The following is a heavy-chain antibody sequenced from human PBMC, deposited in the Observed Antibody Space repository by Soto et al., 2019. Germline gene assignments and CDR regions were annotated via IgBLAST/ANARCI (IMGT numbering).Heavy chain of an antibody. D-gene: IGHD2-2*01. Sequence: ASVKVSCKASGYTFTSYGISWVRQAPGQVLEWMGWISAYNGNTNYAQKLQGRVTMTTDTSTSTAYMELRSLRSDDTAVYYCARVLDIVVVPAARGAFDIWGQGTMVTVSS. CDR1: GYTFTSYG. V-gene: IGHV1-18*01. J-gene: IGHJ3*02. CDR3: ARVLDIVVVPAARGAFDI. CDR2: ISAYNGNT.